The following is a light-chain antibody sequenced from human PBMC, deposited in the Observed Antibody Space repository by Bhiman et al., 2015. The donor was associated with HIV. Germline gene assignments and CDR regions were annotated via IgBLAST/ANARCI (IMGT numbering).Light chain of an antibody. CDR1: SGDVGGYDC. CDR2: DVS. CDR3: CSYAGSSSYV. J-gene: IGLJ1*01. V-gene: IGLV2-23*02. Sequence: QSALTQPASVSGSPGQSITISCTGTSGDVGGYDCVCWYQQHPGKAPKLMIFDVSKRPSGVSNRFSGSKSGNTASLTISGLQADDEADYYCCSYAGSSSYVFGTGTKVTVL.